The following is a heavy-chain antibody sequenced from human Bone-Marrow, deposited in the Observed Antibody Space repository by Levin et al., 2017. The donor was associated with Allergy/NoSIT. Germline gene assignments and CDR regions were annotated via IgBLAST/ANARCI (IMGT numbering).Heavy chain of an antibody. CDR3: TRISRGDSVDI. J-gene: IGHJ3*02. CDR1: GFSFSTSW. CDR2: IKEDGSEK. D-gene: IGHD3-16*01. V-gene: IGHV3-7*01. Sequence: SCAASGFSFSTSWVSWVRQAPGKGLEWVANIKEDGSEKYYVDSVKGRFTISRDNAKNSLYLQMNNVRVEDTAVYHCTRISRGDSVDIWGQGTTVTVSS.